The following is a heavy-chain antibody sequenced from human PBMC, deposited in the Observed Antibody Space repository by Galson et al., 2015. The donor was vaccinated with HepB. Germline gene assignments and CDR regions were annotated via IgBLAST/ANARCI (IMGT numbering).Heavy chain of an antibody. CDR2: IYYSGST. D-gene: IGHD2-2*02. V-gene: IGHV4-59*01. CDR1: GGSISSYY. Sequence: SETLSLTCTVSGGSISSYYWSWIRQPPGKGLEWIGYIYYSGSTNYNPSLKSRVTISVDTSKNQFSLKLSSVTAADTAVYYCAREYCNSTSCYIDYWGQGTLVTVSS. J-gene: IGHJ4*02. CDR3: AREYCNSTSCYIDY.